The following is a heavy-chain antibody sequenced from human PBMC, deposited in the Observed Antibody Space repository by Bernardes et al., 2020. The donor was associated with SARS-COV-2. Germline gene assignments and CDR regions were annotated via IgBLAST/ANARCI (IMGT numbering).Heavy chain of an antibody. V-gene: IGHV3-48*01. CDR1: GFTFNTYS. Sequence: GGSLRPSCAASGFTFNTYSMNWFRQAPGKGLDWVSYISSMGCTIHYADSVKGRFTISRDNAKNPLFLQLNSLSAEDTAVYYCARDYFATYYDYWGAYTYFYDLDVWGQGTTVTVSS. CDR3: ARDYFATYYDYWGAYTYFYDLDV. CDR2: ISSMGCTI. D-gene: IGHD3-3*01. J-gene: IGHJ6*02.